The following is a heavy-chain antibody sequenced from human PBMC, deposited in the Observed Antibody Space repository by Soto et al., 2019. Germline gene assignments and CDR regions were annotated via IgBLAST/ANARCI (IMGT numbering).Heavy chain of an antibody. D-gene: IGHD6-19*01. CDR3: AGWLKEAGIGKSYYGMDV. CDR1: GGTFSDYA. V-gene: IGHV1-69*05. CDR2: IMPIFGAP. J-gene: IGHJ6*02. Sequence: QVQLVQSGAEVKKPGSSVKVSCTASGGTFSDYAFSWVRQAPGQGLEWLGGIMPIFGAPDYAQKFQGRVTLTTDESTRTAYMEMRSLRSEDTAVYSCAGWLKEAGIGKSYYGMDVWGQGTTVTVSS.